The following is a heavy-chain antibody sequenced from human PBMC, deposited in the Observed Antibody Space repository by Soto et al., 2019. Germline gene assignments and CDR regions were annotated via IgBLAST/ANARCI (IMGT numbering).Heavy chain of an antibody. J-gene: IGHJ4*02. CDR1: GGSINSYY. Sequence: PSETLSLTCTVSGGSINSYYWNWIRQPPGKGLEWIGYIYYSGSTNYNPSLKSRVTTSVDTSKNQFSLNLSSVTAADTAVYYCARVRHDSSGYYFDYWGQGTLVTV. V-gene: IGHV4-59*01. CDR3: ARVRHDSSGYYFDY. D-gene: IGHD3-22*01. CDR2: IYYSGST.